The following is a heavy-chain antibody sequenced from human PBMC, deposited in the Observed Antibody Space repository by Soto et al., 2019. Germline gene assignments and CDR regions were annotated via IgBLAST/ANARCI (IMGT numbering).Heavy chain of an antibody. D-gene: IGHD6-13*01. Sequence: PGGSLRLSCTASGFTFSRHAMTWVRQAPGKGLEWVSGLSDSGGSIYYADSVKGRFTISGDNSMNTLYLQMNTLRAEDTAIYYCAKVSSSWYAGFFDLWGQGTLVTVSS. J-gene: IGHJ4*02. CDR2: LSDSGGSI. CDR1: GFTFSRHA. CDR3: AKVSSSWYAGFFDL. V-gene: IGHV3-23*01.